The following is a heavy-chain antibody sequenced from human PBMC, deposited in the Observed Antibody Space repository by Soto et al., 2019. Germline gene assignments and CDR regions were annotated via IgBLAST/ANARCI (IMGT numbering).Heavy chain of an antibody. Sequence: ETLCLTCAVSGASFSGFYWSWIRQSPGKGLEWIGEIDHSGITNHNTALKSRATMSVDTSKNQFSLKLRSVTAADTAVYYCARGASVTSAVKGGAPEKNYFDSWSQGTLVTVSS. V-gene: IGHV4-34*04. J-gene: IGHJ4*02. CDR2: IDHSGIT. CDR1: GASFSGFY. D-gene: IGHD1-26*01. CDR3: ARGASVTSAVKGGAPEKNYFDS.